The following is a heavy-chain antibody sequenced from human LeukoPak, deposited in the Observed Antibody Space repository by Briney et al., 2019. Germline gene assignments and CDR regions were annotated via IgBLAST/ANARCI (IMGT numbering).Heavy chain of an antibody. D-gene: IGHD3-10*01. J-gene: IGHJ4*02. Sequence: SETLSLTCAVYGGSFSGYYWSWIRQPPGKGLEWIGEINHSGSTNYNPPLKSRVTISVDTSKNQFSLKLSSVTAADTAVYYCAREMGGITMVRGVTAFDYWGQGTLVTVSS. CDR1: GGSFSGYY. V-gene: IGHV4-34*01. CDR2: INHSGST. CDR3: AREMGGITMVRGVTAFDY.